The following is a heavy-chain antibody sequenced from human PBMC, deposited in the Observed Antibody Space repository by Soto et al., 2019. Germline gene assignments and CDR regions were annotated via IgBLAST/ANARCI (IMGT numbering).Heavy chain of an antibody. CDR3: AKDYRFSTSCYDY. CDR2: FSGSGGST. D-gene: IGHD2-2*01. V-gene: IGHV3-23*01. Sequence: GGSLRLSCAASGFTFSSYAMSWVRQAPGKGLEWVSAFSGSGGSTYYADSVKGRFTISRDNSKNTLYLQMNSLRAEDTAVYYCAKDYRFSTSCYDYWGQGTLVTVSS. CDR1: GFTFSSYA. J-gene: IGHJ4*02.